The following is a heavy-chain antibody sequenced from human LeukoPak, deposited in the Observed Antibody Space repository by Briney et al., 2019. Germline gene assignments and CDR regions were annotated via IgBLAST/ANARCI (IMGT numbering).Heavy chain of an antibody. Sequence: SGGSLRLSCAASGFTFSSYWMHWVRQTPGKGLVWVSRINMDGSITTYADSVKGRFTISRDNAKNTLYLQMNSLRAEDTAVYYCSRARGDYRYFDYWGQGTLVTVSS. CDR3: SRARGDYRYFDY. CDR2: INMDGSIT. V-gene: IGHV3-74*01. D-gene: IGHD4-17*01. CDR1: GFTFSSYW. J-gene: IGHJ4*02.